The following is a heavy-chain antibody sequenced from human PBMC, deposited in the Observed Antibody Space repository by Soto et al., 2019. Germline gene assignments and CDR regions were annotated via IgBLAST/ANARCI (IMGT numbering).Heavy chain of an antibody. CDR2: IYWDDDK. CDR1: GFSLTTSGAG. D-gene: IGHD3-3*01. Sequence: QITLNESGPTQVKPRQTLTLTCTFSGFSLTTSGAGLGWIRQSPGKAPEWLALIYWDDDKRYSPSLKIRLTTTKDTSKNQVVLRMADLDPADTATYYCAHRVLRTVFGLVTTTAIYFDFWGQGTPVAVSS. CDR3: AHRVLRTVFGLVTTTAIYFDF. J-gene: IGHJ4*02. V-gene: IGHV2-5*02.